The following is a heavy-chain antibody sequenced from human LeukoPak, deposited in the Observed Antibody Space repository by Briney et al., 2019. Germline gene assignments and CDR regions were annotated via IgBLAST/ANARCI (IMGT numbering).Heavy chain of an antibody. Sequence: PSETLSLTCAVYGGSFSGYYWGWIRQPPGKGLEWIGSIYYSGSTSYNPSLKSRVTISVNTSKNQLSLKLSSVTAADTAVYYCARKYRGSSSWPIGNWFDPWGQGTLVTVSS. CDR2: IYYSGST. V-gene: IGHV4-39*01. J-gene: IGHJ5*02. CDR1: GGSFSGYY. CDR3: ARKYRGSSSWPIGNWFDP. D-gene: IGHD6-13*01.